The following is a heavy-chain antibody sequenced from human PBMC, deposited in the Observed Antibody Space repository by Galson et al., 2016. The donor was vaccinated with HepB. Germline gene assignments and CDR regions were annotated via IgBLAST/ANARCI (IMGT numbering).Heavy chain of an antibody. CDR2: ISYDGKNE. CDR3: AKDLTGGGALDV. V-gene: IGHV3-30*18. J-gene: IGHJ6*02. Sequence: SLRLSCAASGFTFTYYGIHWVRQAPGKGLEWVAVISYDGKNEYYVDSVKGRFTISRDNSKHTMYLQMNSLRVEDTAVYYCAKDLTGGGALDVWGQGTTVTVSS. D-gene: IGHD1-26*01. CDR1: GFTFTYYG.